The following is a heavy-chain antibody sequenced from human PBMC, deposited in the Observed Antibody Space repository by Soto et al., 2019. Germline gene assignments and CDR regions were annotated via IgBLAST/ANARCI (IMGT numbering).Heavy chain of an antibody. J-gene: IGHJ4*01. D-gene: IGHD2-8*01. V-gene: IGHV1-8*02. CDR2: MNPNSGTT. CDR1: GYTFTTHN. CDR3: VRYGVAAAY. Sequence: GASVKVSCKASGYTFTTHNINWVRQATGQGLEWMGWMNPNSGTTGYAQKFQDRITLTRDTSKTTAYMELSSLTFDDTAVYFCVRYGVAAAYWGQGTQVTVYS.